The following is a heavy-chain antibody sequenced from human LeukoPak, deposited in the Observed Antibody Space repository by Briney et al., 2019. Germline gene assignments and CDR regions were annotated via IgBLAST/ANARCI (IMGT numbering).Heavy chain of an antibody. D-gene: IGHD1-26*01. V-gene: IGHV4-4*07. CDR3: ARGPVGATIRRFDY. Sequence: SETLSLTCTVSGGSISSYYWSWIRQPAGKGLEWIGRIYTSGSTNYNPSLKSRVTMSVDTSKNQFSLKLSSVTAADTAVYYCARGPVGATIRRFDYWGQGTLVTVSS. CDR1: GGSISSYY. CDR2: IYTSGST. J-gene: IGHJ4*02.